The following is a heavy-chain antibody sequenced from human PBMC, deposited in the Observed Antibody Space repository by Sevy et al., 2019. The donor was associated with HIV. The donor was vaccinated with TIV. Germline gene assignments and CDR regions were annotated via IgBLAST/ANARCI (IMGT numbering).Heavy chain of an antibody. CDR1: GGSFSGYY. D-gene: IGHD5-12*01. Sequence: SETLSLTCAVYGGSFSGYYWSWIRQPPGKGLEWIGEINHSGSTNYNPSLKSRVTISVDTSKNQFSLNLRSVTAADTALYYCARENSAIRGYNSFDAWGQGILVTVSS. CDR3: ARENSAIRGYNSFDA. CDR2: INHSGST. V-gene: IGHV4-34*01. J-gene: IGHJ5*02.